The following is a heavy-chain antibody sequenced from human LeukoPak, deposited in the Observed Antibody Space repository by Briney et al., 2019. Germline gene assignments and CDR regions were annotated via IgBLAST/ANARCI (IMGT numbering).Heavy chain of an antibody. CDR2: IRYDGSNK. J-gene: IGHJ5*02. Sequence: PGGSLRLSCAASGFTSRSYGMHWVRQAPGKGLEWVAFIRYDGSNKDYADSVKGRFTISRDNSKDTLYLQMNSLRPEDTAAYYCAKVGDYYDSSGYHNLWGQGTLVTVSS. V-gene: IGHV3-30*02. CDR1: GFTSRSYG. CDR3: AKVGDYYDSSGYHNL. D-gene: IGHD3-22*01.